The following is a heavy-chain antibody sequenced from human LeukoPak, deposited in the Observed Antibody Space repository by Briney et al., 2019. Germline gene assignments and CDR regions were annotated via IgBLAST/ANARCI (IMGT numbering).Heavy chain of an antibody. CDR3: ARGLFYLGYCSGGSCLNWFDP. Sequence: SETLSLTCAVHGGSFSGCYWSWIRQPPGKGLEWIGEINHSGSTNYNPSLKSRVTISVDTSKNQFSLKLSSVTDADTAVYYCARGLFYLGYCSGGSCLNWFDPWGQGTLVTVSS. CDR2: INHSGST. J-gene: IGHJ5*02. V-gene: IGHV4-34*01. CDR1: GGSFSGCY. D-gene: IGHD2-15*01.